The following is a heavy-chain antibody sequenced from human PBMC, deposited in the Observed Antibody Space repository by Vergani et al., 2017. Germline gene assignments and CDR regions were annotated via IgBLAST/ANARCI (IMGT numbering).Heavy chain of an antibody. CDR1: GFTFSDYY. D-gene: IGHD6-13*01. CDR2: ISSSGSTI. V-gene: IGHV3-11*01. CDR3: ARCGLGPEGSSWSYYYYYYYMDG. J-gene: IGHJ6*03. Sequence: QVQLVESGGGEVQPGRSLRLSCAASGFTFSDYYMSWIRQAPGKGLEWVSYISSSGSTIYYADSVKGRFTISRDNAKNSLYLQMNSLRAEDTAVYYCARCGLGPEGSSWSYYYYYYYMDGWGKGTTVTVSS.